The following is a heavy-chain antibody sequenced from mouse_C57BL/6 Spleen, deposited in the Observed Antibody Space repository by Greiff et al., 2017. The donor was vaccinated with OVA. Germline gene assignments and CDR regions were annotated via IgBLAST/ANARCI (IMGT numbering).Heavy chain of an antibody. CDR1: GYTFTDYY. CDR2: INPYNGGT. J-gene: IGHJ2*01. Sequence: VQLQQSGPVLVKPGASVKMSCKASGYTFTDYYMNWVKQSHGKSLEWIGVINPYNGGTSYNQKFKGKATLTVDKSSSTAYMELNSLTSEDSAVYYCAREGYYGSSIDYWGQGTTLTVSS. V-gene: IGHV1-19*01. CDR3: AREGYYGSSIDY. D-gene: IGHD1-1*01.